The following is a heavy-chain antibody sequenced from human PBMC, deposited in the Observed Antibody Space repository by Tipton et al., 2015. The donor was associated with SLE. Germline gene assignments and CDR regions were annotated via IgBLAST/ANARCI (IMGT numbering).Heavy chain of an antibody. CDR1: GFAFGDYG. V-gene: IGHV3-43D*03. CDR2: ITWDGDTT. CDR3: AKEGHQLTYYYFDY. Sequence: SLRLSCSASGFAFGDYGMTWVRQAPGMGLEWISLITWDGDTTYYADSVKGRFTISRDNNKSTLYLQMNSLRAEDTALYYCAKEGHQLTYYYFDYWGQGTLVPVSS. D-gene: IGHD2-2*01. J-gene: IGHJ4*02.